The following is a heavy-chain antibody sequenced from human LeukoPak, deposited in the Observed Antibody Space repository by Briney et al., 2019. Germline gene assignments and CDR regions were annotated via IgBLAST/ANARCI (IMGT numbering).Heavy chain of an antibody. Sequence: ASVKVSCKASGYTFTNHYMHWVRQAPGQGLEWLGIIHPSGDITNYAQRFQGRVTMIRDTSTSTVYMELSSLRSEDTAVYYCAREFAMRYYYGSGSYLTSRPFDYWGQGTLVTVSS. CDR1: GYTFTNHY. V-gene: IGHV1-46*01. D-gene: IGHD3-10*01. J-gene: IGHJ4*02. CDR3: AREFAMRYYYGSGSYLTSRPFDY. CDR2: IHPSGDIT.